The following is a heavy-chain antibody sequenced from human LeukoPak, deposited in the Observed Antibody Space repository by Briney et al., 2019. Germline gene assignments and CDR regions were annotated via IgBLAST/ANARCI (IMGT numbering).Heavy chain of an antibody. CDR2: INPRGGST. V-gene: IGHV1-46*01. D-gene: IGHD3-10*01. CDR3: ARDYHGSGSLTTFDY. J-gene: IGHJ4*02. CDR1: GYTFTNSY. Sequence: ASVKVSCKASGYTFTNSYMHWVRQAPGQGLEWMGIINPRGGSTTSAQKFQGRITLTRDTSTSTFYMELSSLKSQDTAVYYCARDYHGSGSLTTFDYWGQGTLVTVSS.